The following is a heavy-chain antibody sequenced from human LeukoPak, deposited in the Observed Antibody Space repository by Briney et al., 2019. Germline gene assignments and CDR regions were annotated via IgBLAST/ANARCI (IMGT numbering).Heavy chain of an antibody. CDR3: AGVLVGELLDFDY. V-gene: IGHV1-18*01. Sequence: ASVKVSCKASGYTFTSYGISWVRQAPGQGLEWMGWISAYNGNTNYAQKLQGRVTMTTDTSTSRAYMELRSLRSDDTAGYYCAGVLVGELLDFDYWGQGTLVTVSS. CDR1: GYTFTSYG. J-gene: IGHJ4*02. D-gene: IGHD3-10*01. CDR2: ISAYNGNT.